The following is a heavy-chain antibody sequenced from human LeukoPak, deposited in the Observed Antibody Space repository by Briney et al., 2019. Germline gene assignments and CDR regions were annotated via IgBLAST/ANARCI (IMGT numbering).Heavy chain of an antibody. V-gene: IGHV3-49*04. D-gene: IGHD3-3*01. Sequence: PGGSLRLSCTASGFTFGDYAMSWVRQAPGKGLEWVGFIRSKAYGGTTEYAASVKGRFTISRDDSKSIAYLQMNSLKTEDTAVYYCTRDPPYYDFWSGYYNYWGRGTLVTVSS. J-gene: IGHJ4*02. CDR2: IRSKAYGGTT. CDR3: TRDPPYYDFWSGYYNY. CDR1: GFTFGDYA.